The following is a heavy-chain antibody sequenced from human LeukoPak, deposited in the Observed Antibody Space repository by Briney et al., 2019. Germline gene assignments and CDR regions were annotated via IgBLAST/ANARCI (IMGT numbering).Heavy chain of an antibody. V-gene: IGHV3-30*02. D-gene: IGHD4-17*01. CDR2: IRYDGSNK. CDR1: GFTFSSYG. Sequence: GGSLRLSCAASGFTFSSYGMHWVRQAPGKGLEWVAFIRYDGSNKYYADSVKGRFTISRDNSKNTLYLQMNSLRAEDTAVYYCARDNYDYGDYDGGDYWGQGTLVTVSS. J-gene: IGHJ4*02. CDR3: ARDNYDYGDYDGGDY.